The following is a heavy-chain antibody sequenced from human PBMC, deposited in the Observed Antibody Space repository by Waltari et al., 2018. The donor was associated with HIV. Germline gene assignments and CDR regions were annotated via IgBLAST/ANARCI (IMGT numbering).Heavy chain of an antibody. Sequence: QVQLVQSGAEVKKPGASVKVSCKASGSTFPSYDINWVRQAAGQGLEWMGWMNPNSGNTGYAQKFQGRLSMTRDTSIGTAYMELSSLESEDTAVYYCARMRGYSRSPYNWYFDLWGRGTLVTVSS. CDR1: GSTFPSYD. D-gene: IGHD6-6*01. V-gene: IGHV1-8*01. CDR3: ARMRGYSRSPYNWYFDL. CDR2: MNPNSGNT. J-gene: IGHJ2*01.